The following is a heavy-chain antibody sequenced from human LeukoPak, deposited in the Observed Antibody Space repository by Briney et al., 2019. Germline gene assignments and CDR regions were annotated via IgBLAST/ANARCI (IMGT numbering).Heavy chain of an antibody. J-gene: IGHJ5*02. CDR1: GGSISSSSYH. CDR3: ARRLPWFDP. V-gene: IGHV4-39*01. D-gene: IGHD2-21*02. CDR2: IYYSGST. Sequence: SETLSLTCTVSGGSISSSSYHWGWIRQPPGKGLEWIGSIYYSGSTYYNPSLKSRVTISVDTSKNQFSLKLSSVTAADTAVYYCARRLPWFDPWGQGTLVTVSS.